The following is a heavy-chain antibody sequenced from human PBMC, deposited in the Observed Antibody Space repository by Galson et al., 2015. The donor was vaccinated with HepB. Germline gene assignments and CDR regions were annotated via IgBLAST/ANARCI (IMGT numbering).Heavy chain of an antibody. D-gene: IGHD2-21*01. Sequence: SLRLSCAASGFRFDEYAMHWVRQAPGKGLEWVSVIGRNSDTIGYADSVKGRFTISRDNANNSLFLHMTSLRADDTALYYCAKDSEHLVVGGAFDVWGQGTRVTVSS. CDR2: IGRNSDTI. CDR1: GFRFDEYA. V-gene: IGHV3-9*01. J-gene: IGHJ3*01. CDR3: AKDSEHLVVGGAFDV.